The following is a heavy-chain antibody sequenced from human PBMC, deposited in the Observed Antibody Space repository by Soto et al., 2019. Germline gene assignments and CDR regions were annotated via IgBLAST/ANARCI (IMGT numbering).Heavy chain of an antibody. J-gene: IGHJ6*02. Sequence: PGASLRLSSAASGFTFSSYAMHWVRQAPGKGLEWVAVISYDGSNKYYADSVKGRFTISRDNSKNTLYLQMNSLRAEDTAVYYCATPVGNYGSGSYRHYYYGMDVWGQGT. V-gene: IGHV3-30-3*01. CDR3: ATPVGNYGSGSYRHYYYGMDV. CDR1: GFTFSSYA. D-gene: IGHD3-10*01. CDR2: ISYDGSNK.